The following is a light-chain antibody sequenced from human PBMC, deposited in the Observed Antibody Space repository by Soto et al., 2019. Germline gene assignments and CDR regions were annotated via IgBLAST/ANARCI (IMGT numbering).Light chain of an antibody. CDR3: MQGTHWPIT. CDR2: EVS. CDR1: QSLLHSDGKTF. J-gene: IGKJ5*01. V-gene: IGKV2D-29*01. Sequence: DIVMTQTPLSLSVTPGQPASISCRSSQSLLHSDGKTFFYWYLQKPGQPPQLLICEVSNRFSGVPDSFSGSGSGTDFTLKISRVEAEDVGIYYCMQGTHWPITFGQGTGLEIK.